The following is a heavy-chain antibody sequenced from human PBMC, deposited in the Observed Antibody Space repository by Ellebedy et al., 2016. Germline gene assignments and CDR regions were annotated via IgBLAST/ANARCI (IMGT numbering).Heavy chain of an antibody. CDR3: ARTYYDFWSGFSAPYYFDY. V-gene: IGHV4-59*01. Sequence: SETLSLTCTVSGGSMRNFYWSWIRQPPGKGLEWLGQIFYSGSTNYNPSLRSRVSISIDTSKNQFSLKLSSVTAADTAVYYCARTYYDFWSGFSAPYYFDYWGQGTLVTVSS. D-gene: IGHD3-3*01. CDR1: GGSMRNFY. CDR2: IFYSGST. J-gene: IGHJ4*02.